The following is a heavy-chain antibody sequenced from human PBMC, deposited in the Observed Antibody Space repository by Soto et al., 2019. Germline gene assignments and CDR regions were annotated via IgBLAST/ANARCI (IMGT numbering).Heavy chain of an antibody. Sequence: GGSLRLSCAASGFTVSSNYMSWVRQAPGKGLEWVSVIYSGGSTYYADSVKGRFTISRDNSKNTLYLQMNSLRAEDTAVYYCARALGSPSFYDYWGQGTLVTVSS. J-gene: IGHJ4*02. CDR1: GFTVSSNY. CDR3: ARALGSPSFYDY. CDR2: IYSGGST. D-gene: IGHD2-2*01. V-gene: IGHV3-66*01.